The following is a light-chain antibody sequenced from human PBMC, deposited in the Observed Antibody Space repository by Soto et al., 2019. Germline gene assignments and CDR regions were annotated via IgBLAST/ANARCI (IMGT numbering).Light chain of an antibody. CDR1: GSDIGGYNY. Sequence: QSALTQPASVSESPGQSITISCTGSGSDIGGYNYVSWYQQHPGKAPKLIIYDVSNRPSGVSNRFSGSKSGNTAFLTISGLQAEDESDYYCSSYTSSSTLVFGRGTKLTVL. CDR2: DVS. V-gene: IGLV2-14*03. J-gene: IGLJ2*01. CDR3: SSYTSSSTLV.